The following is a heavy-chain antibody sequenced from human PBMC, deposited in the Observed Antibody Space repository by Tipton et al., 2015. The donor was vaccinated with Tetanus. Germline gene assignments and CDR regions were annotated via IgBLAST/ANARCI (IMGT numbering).Heavy chain of an antibody. CDR1: GFTFSSYW. J-gene: IGHJ4*02. CDR2: IKQDGSAK. CDR3: AKGRAAATYFFDY. Sequence: SLRLSCAASGFTFSSYWMSWVRQAPGKGLEWVANIKQDGSAKYYVDSVKGRFTISRDNAKNSLYLQVHSLRVEDTAIYFCAKGRAAATYFFDYWGQGTPVTVSS. D-gene: IGHD6-25*01. V-gene: IGHV3-7*03.